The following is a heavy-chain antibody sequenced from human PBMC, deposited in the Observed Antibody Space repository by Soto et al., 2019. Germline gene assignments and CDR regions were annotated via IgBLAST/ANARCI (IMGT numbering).Heavy chain of an antibody. Sequence: EEQLLESGGGLIQPGGSLRLACEASGFTFSSYAMTWVRQAPGKGLEWVSSISFSDGGTYYADSVKGRLTISRDNSKKTLFLQMNSLRVEDTAVYYCVRDDRILGRRYFDLWGRGNLVSVSS. V-gene: IGHV3-23*01. CDR3: VRDDRILGRRYFDL. CDR2: ISFSDGGT. D-gene: IGHD2-15*01. CDR1: GFTFSSYA. J-gene: IGHJ2*01.